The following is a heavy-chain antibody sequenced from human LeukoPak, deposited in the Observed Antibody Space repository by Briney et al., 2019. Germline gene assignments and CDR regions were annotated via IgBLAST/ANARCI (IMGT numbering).Heavy chain of an antibody. J-gene: IGHJ4*02. CDR2: VSSTGSP. CDR1: GDSISNIESY. D-gene: IGHD3-22*01. Sequence: SETLSLTCTVSGDSISNIESYWGWIRQPPGKQLEWIGSVSSTGSPYYNPSLKSRVTISVDRSKNQFSLKLSSVTAADTAVYYCARTPTVVRQPYDSSGYYYENWGQGTLVTVSS. V-gene: IGHV4-39*07. CDR3: ARTPTVVRQPYDSSGYYYEN.